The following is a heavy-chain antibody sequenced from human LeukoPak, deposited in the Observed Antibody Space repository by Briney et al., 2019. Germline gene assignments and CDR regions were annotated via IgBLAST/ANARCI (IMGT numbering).Heavy chain of an antibody. V-gene: IGHV3-23*01. CDR3: AKGGGGVYYDFWSGYTPLNWFDP. CDR2: ISGSGGST. D-gene: IGHD3-3*01. Sequence: GGSLRLSCAASGFTFSSYAMSWVRQAPGKGLEWVSAISGSGGSTYYADSVKGRFTISRDNSKNTLYLQMNGLRAEDTAVYYCAKGGGGVYYDFWSGYTPLNWFDPWGQGTLVTVSS. J-gene: IGHJ5*02. CDR1: GFTFSSYA.